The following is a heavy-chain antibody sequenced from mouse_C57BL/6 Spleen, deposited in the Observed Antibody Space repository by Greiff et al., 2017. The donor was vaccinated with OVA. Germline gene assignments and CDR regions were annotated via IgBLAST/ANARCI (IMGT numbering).Heavy chain of an antibody. CDR2: ISYDGSN. D-gene: IGHD2-1*01. CDR3: ARQDGNYEDFDV. CDR1: GYSITSGYY. J-gene: IGHJ1*03. V-gene: IGHV3-6*01. Sequence: VQLKESGPGLVKPSQSLSLTCSVTGYSITSGYYWNWIRQFPGNKLEWMGYISYDGSNNYNPSLKNRISITRDTSKNQFFLKLNSVTTEDTATYYCARQDGNYEDFDVWGTGTTVTVSS.